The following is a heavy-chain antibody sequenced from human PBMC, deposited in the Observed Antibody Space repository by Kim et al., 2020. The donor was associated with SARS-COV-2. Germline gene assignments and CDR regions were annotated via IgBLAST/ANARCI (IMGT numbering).Heavy chain of an antibody. V-gene: IGHV6-1*01. J-gene: IGHJ5*02. CDR3: ARDWYSSSWAFDP. Sequence: YAVSVKSRITINPDPSKNQFSLQLNSVTPEDTAVYYCARDWYSSSWAFDPWGQGTLVTVSS. D-gene: IGHD6-13*01.